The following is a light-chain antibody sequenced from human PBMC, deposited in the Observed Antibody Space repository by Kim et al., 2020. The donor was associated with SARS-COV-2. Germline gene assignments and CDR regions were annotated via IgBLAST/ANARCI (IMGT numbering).Light chain of an antibody. J-gene: IGKJ1*01. CDR2: DAS. V-gene: IGKV1-5*01. CDR3: QRYDSYLRT. CDR1: QSISSW. Sequence: DIQVTQSPSTLSASVGDTVTITCRASQSISSWLAWYQQKPGKAPKLLIYDASSLESGVPSRFSGRGFGTEFTLTINSLQPDDFATYCCQRYDSYLRTFGQGTKVDI.